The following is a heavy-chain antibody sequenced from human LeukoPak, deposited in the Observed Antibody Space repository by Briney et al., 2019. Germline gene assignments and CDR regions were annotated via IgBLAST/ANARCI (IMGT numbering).Heavy chain of an antibody. V-gene: IGHV4-59*01. CDR2: IYYSGST. CDR1: GGSLSSYY. CDR3: ARVYGDYVGDAFDI. Sequence: SETLSLTCTVSGGSLSSYYWSWIRQPPGKGLEWIGYIYYSGSTNYNPSLKSRVTISVDTSKNQFSLKLSSVTAADTAVYYCARVYGDYVGDAFDIWGQGTMVTVSS. D-gene: IGHD4-17*01. J-gene: IGHJ3*02.